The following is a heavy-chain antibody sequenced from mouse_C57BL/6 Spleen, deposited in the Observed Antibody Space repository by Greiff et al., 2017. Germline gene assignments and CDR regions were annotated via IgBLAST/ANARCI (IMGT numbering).Heavy chain of an antibody. CDR2: ISDGGSYT. Sequence: EVQLVESGGGLVKPGGSLKLSCAASGFTFSSYAMSWVRQTPEKRLEWVATISDGGSYTYYPDNVKGRFTISRDNAKNHLYLQRSHLKSEDTAMYYCARDGGNYPTVGFDVWGTGTTVTVSS. D-gene: IGHD2-1*01. CDR3: ARDGGNYPTVGFDV. J-gene: IGHJ1*03. V-gene: IGHV5-4*01. CDR1: GFTFSSYA.